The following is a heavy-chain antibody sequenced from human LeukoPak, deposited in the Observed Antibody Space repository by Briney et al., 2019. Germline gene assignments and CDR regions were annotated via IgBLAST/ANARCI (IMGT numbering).Heavy chain of an antibody. CDR2: ISAYNGNT. Sequence: ASVKVSCKASGYTFTSYGISWVRQAPGQGLEWMGWISAYNGNTNYAQKLQGRVTMTTDTSTSTAYMELRSLRSDDTAVYYCARGGGGYCSSTSCYASDYWGQGTLVTVSS. J-gene: IGHJ4*02. D-gene: IGHD2-2*01. CDR3: ARGGGGYCSSTSCYASDY. CDR1: GYTFTSYG. V-gene: IGHV1-18*01.